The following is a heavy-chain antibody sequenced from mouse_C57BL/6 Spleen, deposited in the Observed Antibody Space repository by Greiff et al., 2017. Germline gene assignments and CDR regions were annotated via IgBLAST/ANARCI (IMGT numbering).Heavy chain of an antibody. J-gene: IGHJ4*01. CDR3: ARGFLYYYAMDY. V-gene: IGHV1-82*01. CDR1: GYAFSSSW. CDR2: IYPGDGDT. D-gene: IGHD6-2*01. Sequence: VKLMESGPELVKPGASVKISCKASGYAFSSSWMNWVKQRPGKGLEWIGRIYPGDGDTNYNGKFKGKATLTADKSSSTAYMQLSSLTSEDSAVYFCARGFLYYYAMDYWGQGTSVTVSS.